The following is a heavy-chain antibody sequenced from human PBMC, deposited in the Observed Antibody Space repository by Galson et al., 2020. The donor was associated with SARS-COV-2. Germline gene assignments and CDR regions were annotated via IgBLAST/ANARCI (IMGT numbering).Heavy chain of an antibody. CDR1: GFTFSSYA. CDR2: ISYDGSNK. D-gene: IGHD1-26*01. Sequence: GGSLRLSCVASGFTFSSYAMHWVRQAPGKGLEWVAVISYDGSNKYYADSVKGRFTISRDNSKNTLYLQMNSLRAEDTAVYYCARPAGGSYLDAFDIWGQGTMVTVSS. V-gene: IGHV3-30*04. J-gene: IGHJ3*02. CDR3: ARPAGGSYLDAFDI.